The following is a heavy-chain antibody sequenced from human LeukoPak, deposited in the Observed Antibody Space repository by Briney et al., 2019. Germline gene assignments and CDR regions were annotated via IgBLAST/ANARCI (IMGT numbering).Heavy chain of an antibody. Sequence: GSSVKVSCKASGGTFSSYAISWVRQAPGQGLEWMGGIIPIFGTANYAQKFQGRVTITADESTSTAYMELSSLRSEDTAVYYCASFYGSGSYYNYMPWGQGTLVTVSS. CDR3: ASFYGSGSYYNYMP. J-gene: IGHJ5*02. D-gene: IGHD3-10*01. V-gene: IGHV1-69*01. CDR2: IIPIFGTA. CDR1: GGTFSSYA.